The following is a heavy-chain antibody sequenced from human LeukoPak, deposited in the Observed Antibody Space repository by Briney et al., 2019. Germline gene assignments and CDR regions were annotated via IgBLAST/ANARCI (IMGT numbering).Heavy chain of an antibody. D-gene: IGHD3-22*01. CDR1: GFTFSSYW. CDR2: IKQDGSEK. J-gene: IGHJ4*02. CDR3: ARGPGYYYDSSGYYDY. V-gene: IGHV3-7*01. Sequence: GGSLRLSCAASGFTFSSYWMSWVRQAPGKGLEWVANIKQDGSEKYYVDSVKGRFTISRDNAKNSLYLQMNSLRAEDTAVYYCARGPGYYYDSSGYYDYWGQGTLVTVSS.